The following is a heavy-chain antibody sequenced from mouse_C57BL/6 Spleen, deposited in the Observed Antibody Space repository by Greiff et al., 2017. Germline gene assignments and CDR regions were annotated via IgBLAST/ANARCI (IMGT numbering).Heavy chain of an antibody. CDR1: GFTFSDAW. CDR2: IRNKANNHAT. CDR3: TTRSY. D-gene: IGHD1-1*01. Sequence: EVKVEESGGGLVQPGGSMKLSCAASGFTFSDAWMDWVRQSSEKGLEWVAEIRNKANNHATYYAESVKGRFTISRDDSKGSVYLQMNSLRAEDTGIYYCTTRSYWGQGTLVTVSA. J-gene: IGHJ3*01. V-gene: IGHV6-6*01.